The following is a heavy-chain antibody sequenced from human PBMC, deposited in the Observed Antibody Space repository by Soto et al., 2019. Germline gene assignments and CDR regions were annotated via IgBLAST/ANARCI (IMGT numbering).Heavy chain of an antibody. J-gene: IGHJ4*02. Sequence: GGSLRLSCAASGFTFSSYAMSWVRQAPGKGLEWVSAISGSGGSTYYADSVKGRFTISRDNSKNTLYLQMNSLRAEDTAVYYCAKDRGYVDFWSGYYNYWGQGTLVTVPS. V-gene: IGHV3-23*01. CDR1: GFTFSSYA. CDR2: ISGSGGST. D-gene: IGHD3-3*01. CDR3: AKDRGYVDFWSGYYNY.